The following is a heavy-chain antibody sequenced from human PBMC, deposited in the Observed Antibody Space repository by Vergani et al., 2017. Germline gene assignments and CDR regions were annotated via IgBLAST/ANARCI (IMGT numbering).Heavy chain of an antibody. Sequence: QLQLQESGPGLVKPSETLSLTCTVSGGSISSSSYYWGWIRQPPGKGLEWIGSIYYSGSTYYNPSLKSRVTISVDTSKNQFSLKLSSVTAADTAVYYCAYRYCSSTSCYEVNTYFQHWGQGTLVTVSS. CDR2: IYYSGST. D-gene: IGHD2-2*01. CDR1: GGSISSSSYY. V-gene: IGHV4-39*01. J-gene: IGHJ1*01. CDR3: AYRYCSSTSCYEVNTYFQH.